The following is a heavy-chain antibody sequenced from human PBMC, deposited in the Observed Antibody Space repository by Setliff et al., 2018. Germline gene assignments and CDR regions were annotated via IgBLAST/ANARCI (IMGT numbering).Heavy chain of an antibody. CDR1: GGTFSSYA. J-gene: IGHJ4*02. D-gene: IGHD3-3*01. Sequence: ASVKVSCKASGGTFSSYAISWVRQAPGQGLEWMGGIIPIFGTANYAQKFQGRVTITADESTSTAYMELSSLRSEDTAVYYCASSRDYNFWSGYYAYWGQGTLVTVSS. CDR3: ASSRDYNFWSGYYAY. V-gene: IGHV1-69*13. CDR2: IIPIFGTA.